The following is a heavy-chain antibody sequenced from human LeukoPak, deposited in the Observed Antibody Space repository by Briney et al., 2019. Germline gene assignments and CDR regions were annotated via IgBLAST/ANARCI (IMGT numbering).Heavy chain of an antibody. Sequence: GGSLRLSCEGSGFTFSTYWMTWVRQAPGKGLEWLATIKRDSSEEYYADSVKGRFTISRDNAKNSMYLQMNGLRAADTAVYFCAREDYYSPGRGSYYYYGMDVWGQGTTVTVSS. V-gene: IGHV3-7*01. CDR2: IKRDSSEE. J-gene: IGHJ6*02. CDR3: AREDYYSPGRGSYYYYGMDV. D-gene: IGHD3-10*01. CDR1: GFTFSTYW.